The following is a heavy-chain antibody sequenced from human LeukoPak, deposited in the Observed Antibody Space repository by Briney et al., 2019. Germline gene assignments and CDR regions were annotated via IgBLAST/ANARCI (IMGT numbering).Heavy chain of an antibody. CDR1: GGSITSSPYY. CDR2: ISYSGST. D-gene: IGHD1-20*01. Sequence: SETLSLTCAVSGGSITSSPYYWGWIRQPPGKGLEWIGSISYSGSTFYNASLKSRATVSADTSKNQFSLQLTSVTAADTAFYYCASVITGSRLSGWGQDTLVTVSS. V-gene: IGHV4-39*01. CDR3: ASVITGSRLSG. J-gene: IGHJ1*01.